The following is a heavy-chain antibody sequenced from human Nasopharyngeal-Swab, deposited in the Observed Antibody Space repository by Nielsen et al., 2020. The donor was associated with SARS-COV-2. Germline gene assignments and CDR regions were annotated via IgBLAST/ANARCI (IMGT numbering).Heavy chain of an antibody. CDR1: GDSVSSNSAA. D-gene: IGHD6-13*01. Sequence: SQTLSLTCAISGDSVSSNSAAWNWIRQSPSRGLEWLGRAYYRSKWYNDYAVSVKGRITINPDTSKNQFSLQLNSVTPEDTAVYYCARVYGAAAGGDFDYWGQGTLVTVSS. CDR2: AYYRSKWYN. V-gene: IGHV6-1*01. CDR3: ARVYGAAAGGDFDY. J-gene: IGHJ4*02.